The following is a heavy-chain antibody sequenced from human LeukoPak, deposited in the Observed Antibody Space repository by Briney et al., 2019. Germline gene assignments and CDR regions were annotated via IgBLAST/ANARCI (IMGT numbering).Heavy chain of an antibody. CDR2: IYYSGST. CDR1: SVSITSYY. Sequence: ASETLSLTCSVSSVSITSYYWTWIRQPPGKGLEWIGSIYYSGSTYYNPSLKSRVTISVDTSKNQFSLNLSSVTAADTAVYYCARAVAGTIDYWGQGTLVTVSS. D-gene: IGHD6-19*01. V-gene: IGHV4-59*05. J-gene: IGHJ4*02. CDR3: ARAVAGTIDY.